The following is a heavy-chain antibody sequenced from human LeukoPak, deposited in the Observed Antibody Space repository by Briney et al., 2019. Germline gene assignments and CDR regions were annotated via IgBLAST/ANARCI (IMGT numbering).Heavy chain of an antibody. J-gene: IGHJ3*01. D-gene: IGHD3-16*01. CDR2: ISSSSSTI. CDR3: VRVGGAFDL. Sequence: GGSLRLSCVGSGFIFSDYSMNWVRQAPGKGLEWISYISSSSSTIYYADSVKGRFTISRDNAKKSLYMQMNSLRAEDTAVYYCVRVGGAFDLWGQGTRVSVSS. V-gene: IGHV3-48*01. CDR1: GFIFSDYS.